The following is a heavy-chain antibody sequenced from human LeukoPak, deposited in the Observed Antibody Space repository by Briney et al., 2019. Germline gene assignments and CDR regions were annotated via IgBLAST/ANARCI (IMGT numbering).Heavy chain of an antibody. J-gene: IGHJ4*02. CDR2: IYHTGST. V-gene: IGHV4-39*07. CDR3: ARIGPILGAAWVDY. CDR1: GVSVNSNRFF. Sequence: PSETLSLTCTVSGVSVNSNRFFWGWVRQPPGKGLEWIGSIYHTGSTYYNPSLKSRVTMSVGTSKNQFSLRLSSVAAVDTAVYYCARIGPILGAAWVDYWGQGTLVSVSS. D-gene: IGHD3-3*02.